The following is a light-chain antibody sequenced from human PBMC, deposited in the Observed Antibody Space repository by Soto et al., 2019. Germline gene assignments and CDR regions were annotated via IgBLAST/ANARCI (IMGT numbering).Light chain of an antibody. CDR3: QEYNHWPIT. J-gene: IGKJ5*01. V-gene: IGKV3D-15*01. Sequence: IMMTQSPASRAVCRGKVSTPACRATQSVSRNLAWYQQKPGQAPRLLIYDASTRATGTPARFSGSGTGTKFTLSISSLQPEDFAVYSCQEYNHWPITFGEGTRLEIK. CDR2: DAS. CDR1: QSVSRN.